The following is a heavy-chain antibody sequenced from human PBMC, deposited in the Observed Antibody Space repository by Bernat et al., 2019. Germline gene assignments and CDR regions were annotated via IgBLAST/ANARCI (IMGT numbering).Heavy chain of an antibody. CDR3: ASLNSSGWYVGYYYYYGMDV. Sequence: QVQLVQSGAEVKKPGASVRVSCKASGYTFTSYGISWVRQAPGQGLEWMGWIRAYNGNTNYAQKLQGRVTMTTDTSTSTAYMALRSLRSDDTAVYYCASLNSSGWYVGYYYYYGMDVWGQGTTVTVSS. CDR1: GYTFTSYG. J-gene: IGHJ6*02. V-gene: IGHV1-18*01. D-gene: IGHD6-19*01. CDR2: IRAYNGNT.